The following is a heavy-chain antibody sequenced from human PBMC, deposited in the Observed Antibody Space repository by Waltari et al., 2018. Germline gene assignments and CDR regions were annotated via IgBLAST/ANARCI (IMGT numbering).Heavy chain of an antibody. Sequence: QVQLQESGPGLVKPSETLSLTCTVSGGSISSYYWSWIRQPPGKGLEWIGYIYYSGSTNYNPSLKSRVTISVDTSKNQFSLKLSSVTAADTAVYYCARGTGYYDSSSYYLPYYYYMDVWGKGTTVTVSS. CDR3: ARGTGYYDSSSYYLPYYYYMDV. CDR2: IYYSGST. V-gene: IGHV4-59*01. CDR1: GGSISSYY. J-gene: IGHJ6*03. D-gene: IGHD3-22*01.